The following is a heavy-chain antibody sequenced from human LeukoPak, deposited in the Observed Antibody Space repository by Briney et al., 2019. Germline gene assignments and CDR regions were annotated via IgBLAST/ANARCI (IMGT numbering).Heavy chain of an antibody. Sequence: GGSLRLPCAASGFTFDDYGMSRVRQAPGKGLEWVSGINWNGGRTGYADPVKGRFTISRDNAKNSLYLQMNSLRAEDTALYYCARDLASSDVWGKGTTVTVSS. V-gene: IGHV3-20*04. CDR3: ARDLASSDV. D-gene: IGHD3-16*01. J-gene: IGHJ6*04. CDR2: INWNGGRT. CDR1: GFTFDDYG.